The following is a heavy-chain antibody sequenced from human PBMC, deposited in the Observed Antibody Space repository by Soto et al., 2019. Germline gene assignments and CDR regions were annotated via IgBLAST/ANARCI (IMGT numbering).Heavy chain of an antibody. CDR2: IYYSGTT. D-gene: IGHD6-19*01. V-gene: IGHV4-59*01. Sequence: SETLSLTCTVSGASMSSYYWSWIRQPPGKGLEWIGYIYYSGTTTYNTSLKSRVTISVDTSKNQFSLKLTSVTAADTAVYYCASKGSPTFDHWGQGTLVTVSS. CDR3: ASKGSPTFDH. CDR1: GASMSSYY. J-gene: IGHJ4*02.